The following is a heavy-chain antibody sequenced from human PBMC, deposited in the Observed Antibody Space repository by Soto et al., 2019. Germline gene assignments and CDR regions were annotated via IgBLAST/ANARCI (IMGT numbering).Heavy chain of an antibody. D-gene: IGHD3-10*01. CDR1: GGSISSYY. J-gene: IGHJ4*02. V-gene: IGHV4-59*08. CDR2: IYYSGST. CDR3: ARRYGSGFDF. Sequence: QVQLQESGPGLVKPSETLSLTCTVSGGSISSYYWSWIRQPPGKGLEWIGYIYYSGSTNYNPSLXSXVXIXXETSKNQFSLKLSSVTAADTAVYYCARRYGSGFDFWGQGTLVTVSS.